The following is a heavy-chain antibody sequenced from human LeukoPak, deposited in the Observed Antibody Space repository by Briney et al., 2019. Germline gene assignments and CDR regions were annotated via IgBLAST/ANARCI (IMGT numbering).Heavy chain of an antibody. Sequence: GASVKVSCKASGYTFTSYAMHWVRQAPGQRLEWMGWINAGNGNTKYSQKFQGRVTITRDTSASTAYMELSSLRSEDTAVYYCARDSGIAAARGDYWGQGTLVTVSS. CDR3: ARDSGIAAARGDY. CDR2: INAGNGNT. D-gene: IGHD6-13*01. J-gene: IGHJ4*02. CDR1: GYTFTSYA. V-gene: IGHV1-3*01.